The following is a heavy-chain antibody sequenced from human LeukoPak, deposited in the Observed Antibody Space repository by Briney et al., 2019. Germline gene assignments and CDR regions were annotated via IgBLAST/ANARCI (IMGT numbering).Heavy chain of an antibody. Sequence: ASVTVSCKASGCTFTSYGISWVRQAPGQGLEWMGWISAYNGNTNYAQKLQGRVTMTTDTSTSTAYMELRSLRSDDTAVYYCARVVPAAMVDASDIWGQGTMVTVSS. CDR2: ISAYNGNT. J-gene: IGHJ3*02. D-gene: IGHD2-2*01. CDR3: ARVVPAAMVDASDI. V-gene: IGHV1-18*01. CDR1: GCTFTSYG.